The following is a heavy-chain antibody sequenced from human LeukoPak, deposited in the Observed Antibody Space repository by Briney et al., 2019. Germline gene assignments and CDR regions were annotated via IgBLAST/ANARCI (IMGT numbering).Heavy chain of an antibody. CDR2: IYASGGT. V-gene: IGHV4-4*07. CDR1: SGSISSYY. Sequence: SETLSLTCTVSSGSISSYYWSWIRQPAGKGLEWIGRIYASGGTNYNPSLKSRLTMSIDTSKNQFSLKLSSVTAADTAVYYCARQFDPWGQGTLVTVSS. CDR3: ARQFDP. J-gene: IGHJ5*02.